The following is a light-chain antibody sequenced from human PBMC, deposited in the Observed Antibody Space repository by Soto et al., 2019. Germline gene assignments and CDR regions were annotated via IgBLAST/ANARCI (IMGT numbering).Light chain of an antibody. CDR2: DVT. Sequence: ALAQSPSASGSPGQSVTISCTGTSSDIGGYNSVSWYQQHPGKAPKVMIYDVTKRPSGVPDRFSGSKSGNTASLTVSALQAEDEADYYCSSYTDRKNLVFGTGTKVTVL. CDR3: SSYTDRKNLV. V-gene: IGLV2-8*01. CDR1: SSDIGGYNS. J-gene: IGLJ1*01.